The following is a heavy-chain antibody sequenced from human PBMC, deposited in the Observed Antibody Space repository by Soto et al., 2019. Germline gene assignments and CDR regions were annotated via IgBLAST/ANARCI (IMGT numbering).Heavy chain of an antibody. Sequence: SETLSLTCTVSGDSIKHSYWSWIRQPPGKRLEWIGYIYYTGSTTYNPSLESRVTMSVDTSKNQFYLKLSSVDAADTAVYYCAKYRRTEEEGFTLDSWGRGTLVT. D-gene: IGHD3-16*02. CDR2: IYYTGST. CDR1: GDSIKHSY. J-gene: IGHJ4*02. CDR3: AKYRRTEEEGFTLDS. V-gene: IGHV4-59*01.